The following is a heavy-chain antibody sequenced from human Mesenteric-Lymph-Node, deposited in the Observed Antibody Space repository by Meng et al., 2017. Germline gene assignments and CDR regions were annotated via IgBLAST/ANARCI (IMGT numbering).Heavy chain of an antibody. Sequence: QVQLQESGSGLWRPSQTLSLTCAVSGDSITSGDYSWTWIRQPPGKGLEWIGYIYHGVNIYYTPSLRSRVTISVDKSRSQFSLKLTSVSAADTAVYYCVRDTRRGGGWFDPWGQGTLVTVSS. V-gene: IGHV4-30-2*01. D-gene: IGHD2-15*01. CDR2: IYHGVNI. CDR1: GDSITSGDYS. J-gene: IGHJ5*02. CDR3: VRDTRRGGGWFDP.